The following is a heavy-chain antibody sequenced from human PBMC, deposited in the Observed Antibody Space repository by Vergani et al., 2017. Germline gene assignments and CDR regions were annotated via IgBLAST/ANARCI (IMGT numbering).Heavy chain of an antibody. D-gene: IGHD2-15*01. J-gene: IGHJ4*02. CDR2: LTGGGGST. CDR3: EKDAASCESFFDS. CDR1: GFTFSTYA. V-gene: IGHV3-23*01. Sequence: EVQLLESGGSLKQPGGSVRLSCAASGFTFSTYAMHWVRQSPGKGLEWFSALTGGGGSTYYADSFKGRFIISRDNSRDTLYLQRNSLRPEDTATYYCEKDAASCESFFDSWGQGTLVTVSS.